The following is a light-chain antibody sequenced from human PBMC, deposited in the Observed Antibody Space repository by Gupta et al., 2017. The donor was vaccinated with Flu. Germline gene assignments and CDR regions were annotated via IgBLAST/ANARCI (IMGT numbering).Light chain of an antibody. CDR1: QSVRSSY. V-gene: IGKV3-20*01. CDR3: QQYGSSSYT. J-gene: IGKJ2*01. CDR2: GAS. Sequence: GTLSLSPGESATLSCRASQSVRSSYLAWYQQKPGQAPRLLIYGASSRATGVPDRFSDSGSGTDFTLTISRLEPEDFAVYYCQQYGSSSYTFGQGTKLEIK.